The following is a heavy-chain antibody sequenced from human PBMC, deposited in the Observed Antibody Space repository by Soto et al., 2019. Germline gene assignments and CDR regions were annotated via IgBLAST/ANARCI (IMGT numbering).Heavy chain of an antibody. CDR1: GFTFSDYY. D-gene: IGHD2-2*01. J-gene: IGHJ4*02. V-gene: IGHV3-11*01. CDR2: ISSSGSTI. CDR3: ARDGPIVVVPAAMLDG. Sequence: GGSLRLSCAASGFTFSDYYMSWIRQAPGKGLEWVSYISSSGSTIYYADSVKGRFTISRDNAKNSLYLQMNSLRAEDTAVYYCARDGPIVVVPAAMLDGWGQGTLVTVSS.